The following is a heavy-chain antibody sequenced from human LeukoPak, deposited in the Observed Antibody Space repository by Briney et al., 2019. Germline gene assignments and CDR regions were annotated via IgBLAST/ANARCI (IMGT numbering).Heavy chain of an antibody. J-gene: IGHJ4*02. D-gene: IGHD2-15*01. CDR3: ARESVVAATGPRYYFDY. Sequence: PGGSLRLSCAASGFTFSSYEMNWVRQAPGKGLEWVANIKQDGSEKYYVDSVKGRFTISRDNAKNSLYLQMNSLRAEDTAVYYCARESVVAATGPRYYFDYWGQGTLVTVSS. CDR1: GFTFSSYE. CDR2: IKQDGSEK. V-gene: IGHV3-7*01.